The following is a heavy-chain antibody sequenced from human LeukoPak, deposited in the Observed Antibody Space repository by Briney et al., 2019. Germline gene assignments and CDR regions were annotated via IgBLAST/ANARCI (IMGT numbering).Heavy chain of an antibody. Sequence: GGSLRLSCAASGFTFSSYSMNWVRQAPGKGLEWVSSISSSSSYIYYADSVKGLFTISRDNAKNSLYLQMNSLRAEDTAVYYCARDDCSSTSCYIFDYWGQGTLVTVSS. J-gene: IGHJ4*02. CDR2: ISSSSSYI. V-gene: IGHV3-21*01. CDR3: ARDDCSSTSCYIFDY. D-gene: IGHD2-2*01. CDR1: GFTFSSYS.